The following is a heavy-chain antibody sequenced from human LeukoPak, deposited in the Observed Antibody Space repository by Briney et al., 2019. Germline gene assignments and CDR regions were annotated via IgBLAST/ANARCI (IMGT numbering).Heavy chain of an antibody. CDR1: GFTFSSYW. Sequence: GGSLRLSCAASGFTFSSYWMHWVRQAPGERLVWVSRISSDESSTTYADSVKGRFTISRDNAKNTLYLQMNSLRAEDTAVYYCARVERYCSGTSCYSQDYFDYWGQGTLVTVSS. D-gene: IGHD2-2*01. CDR3: ARVERYCSGTSCYSQDYFDY. CDR2: ISSDESST. J-gene: IGHJ4*02. V-gene: IGHV3-74*01.